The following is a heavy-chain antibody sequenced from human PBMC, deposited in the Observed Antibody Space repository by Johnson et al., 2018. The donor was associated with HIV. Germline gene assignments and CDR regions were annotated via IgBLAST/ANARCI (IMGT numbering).Heavy chain of an antibody. V-gene: IGHV3-66*01. D-gene: IGHD3-16*01. Sequence: VQLVESGGGLVQPGGSLRLSCAASGFTVNSNYMSWVRQAPGKGLEWVSVIYSGGSTYYADSVKGRFTISRDNSKNTLYLQMNSLRAEDMAVYYCARGDLRGGKVCDILGQGTMGTVSS. CDR3: ARGDLRGGKVCDI. CDR1: GFTVNSNY. J-gene: IGHJ3*02. CDR2: IYSGGST.